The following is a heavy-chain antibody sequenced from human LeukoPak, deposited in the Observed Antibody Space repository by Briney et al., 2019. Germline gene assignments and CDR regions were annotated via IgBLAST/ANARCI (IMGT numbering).Heavy chain of an antibody. CDR2: IYYSGST. V-gene: IGHV4-59*01. CDR3: ARETSQKGAHYMDV. J-gene: IGHJ6*03. Sequence: SETLSLTCTISGGSISSYYWSWIRQPPGKELEWIGYIYYSGSTSYKPSLKSRVTISVDTSKNQFSLKLSSVTAADTAVYYCARETSQKGAHYMDVWGKGTTVTISS. D-gene: IGHD3-16*01. CDR1: GGSISSYY.